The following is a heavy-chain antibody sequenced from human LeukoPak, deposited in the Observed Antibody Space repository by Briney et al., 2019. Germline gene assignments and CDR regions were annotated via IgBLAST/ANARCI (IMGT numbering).Heavy chain of an antibody. D-gene: IGHD3-9*01. CDR3: TTENYDILTGYLDY. J-gene: IGHJ4*02. Sequence: TGGVLRLSCAASGFTFSSYAMSWVRQAPGKGLERVGRIKSKTDGGTTDYAAPVKGRFTISRDDSKNTLYLQMNSLKSEDTAVFYCTTENYDILTGYLDYWGQGTLVTVSS. CDR2: IKSKTDGGTT. V-gene: IGHV3-15*01. CDR1: GFTFSSYA.